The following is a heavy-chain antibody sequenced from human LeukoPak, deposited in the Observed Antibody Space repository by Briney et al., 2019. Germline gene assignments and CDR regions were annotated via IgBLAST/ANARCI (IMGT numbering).Heavy chain of an antibody. CDR3: ARWHRYSYGYVDY. J-gene: IGHJ4*02. V-gene: IGHV4-30-4*01. Sequence: KASETLSLTCTVSGGSISSSSYYWSWIRQPPGKGLEWIGYIYYSGSTYYNPSLKSRVTISIDTSKHQFSLQLSSVTAADTAVYYCARWHRYSYGYVDYWGQGTLVTVSS. D-gene: IGHD5-18*01. CDR2: IYYSGST. CDR1: GGSISSSSYY.